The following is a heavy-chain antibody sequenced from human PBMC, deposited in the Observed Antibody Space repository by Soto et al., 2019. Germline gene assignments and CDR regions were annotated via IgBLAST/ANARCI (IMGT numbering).Heavy chain of an antibody. CDR1: GGSIRSNNW. CDR2: IFHSGST. J-gene: IGHJ4*02. Sequence: QVQLQESGPGLVKPSGTLSLTCAVSGGSIRSNNWWSWVRQPPGKGLEWIGEIFHSGSTNYNPSLNTRLTISVYKSKNQFSLQLSSVTAVDPLVYYCTRLYLGRHSDYWGQGTLATVSS. D-gene: IGHD1-26*01. CDR3: TRLYLGRHSDY. V-gene: IGHV4-4*02.